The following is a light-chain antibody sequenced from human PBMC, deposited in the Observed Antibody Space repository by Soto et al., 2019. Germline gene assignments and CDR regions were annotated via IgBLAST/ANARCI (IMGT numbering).Light chain of an antibody. CDR1: ESVSRW. J-gene: IGKJ1*01. CDR2: LAS. V-gene: IGKV1-5*03. Sequence: DIQMTQSPSTLSASVGDRVTITSRASESVSRWLAWYQQKPGRTPKLLIYLASTLETGVPSRVSSSGSGTEFDRTISGLQPDDFATYYRHQYNAYSHAFGQATKVQIK. CDR3: HQYNAYSHA.